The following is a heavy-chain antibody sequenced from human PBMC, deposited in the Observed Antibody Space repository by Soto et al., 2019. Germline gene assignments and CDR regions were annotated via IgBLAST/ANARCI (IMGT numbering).Heavy chain of an antibody. J-gene: IGHJ5*02. V-gene: IGHV4-59*01. Sequence: QVQLQESGPGLVKPSETLSLTCTVSGGSISSYYWSWIRQPPGKGLEWIGYIYYSGSTNYNPSLKRRVTMSVDTSKNQFSLKLSSVTAAETAVYYCARDGAAAGWFDPWGQGTLVTVSS. CDR1: GGSISSYY. D-gene: IGHD6-13*01. CDR3: ARDGAAAGWFDP. CDR2: IYYSGST.